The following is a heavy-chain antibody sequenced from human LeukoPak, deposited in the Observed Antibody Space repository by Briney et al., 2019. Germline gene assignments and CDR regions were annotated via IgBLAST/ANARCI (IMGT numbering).Heavy chain of an antibody. J-gene: IGHJ4*02. D-gene: IGHD5-18*01. CDR1: GGSFSGYY. Sequence: PSETLSLTCAVYGGSFSGYYWSWIRQPPGKGLEWIGEINHSGSTNYNPSLKSRVTISVDTSKNQFPLKLSSVTAADTAVYYCASGGYSYGRFGYWGQGTLVTVSS. CDR2: INHSGST. V-gene: IGHV4-34*01. CDR3: ASGGYSYGRFGY.